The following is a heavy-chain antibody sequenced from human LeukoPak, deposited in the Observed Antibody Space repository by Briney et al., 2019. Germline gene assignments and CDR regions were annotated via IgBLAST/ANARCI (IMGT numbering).Heavy chain of an antibody. Sequence: ASVKVSCKASGCTFSSYAISWVRQAPGQGLEWMGGIIPIFGTANYAQKFQGRVTITADESTSTAYMEVSSLRSEDTAVYYCASSSSIHIYGMDVWGKGTTVTVSS. V-gene: IGHV1-69*13. CDR2: IIPIFGTA. CDR3: ASSSSIHIYGMDV. J-gene: IGHJ6*04. D-gene: IGHD2-2*01. CDR1: GCTFSSYA.